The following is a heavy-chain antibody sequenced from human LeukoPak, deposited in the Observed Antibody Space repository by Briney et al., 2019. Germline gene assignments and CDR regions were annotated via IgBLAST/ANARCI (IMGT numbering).Heavy chain of an antibody. J-gene: IGHJ6*02. D-gene: IGHD2-2*02. CDR1: GGSISSYY. V-gene: IGHV4-4*07. CDR3: ARAQGRYCSSTSCYTAPRDYYGMDV. CDR2: IYTSGST. Sequence: SETLSLTCTVSGGSISSYYWSWIRQPAGKGLEWIGRIYTSGSTNYNPSLKSRVIMSVDTSKNQFSLKLSSVTAADTAVYYCARAQGRYCSSTSCYTAPRDYYGMDVWGQGTTVTVSS.